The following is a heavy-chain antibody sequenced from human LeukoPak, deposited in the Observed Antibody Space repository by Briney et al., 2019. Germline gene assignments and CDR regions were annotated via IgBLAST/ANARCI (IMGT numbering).Heavy chain of an antibody. D-gene: IGHD6-19*01. CDR1: GGSISSYY. Sequence: PSETLSLTCTVSGGSISSYYWSWIRQPPGKGLEWIGYIYYSGSTNYNPSLKSRVTISVDTSKDQFSLKLSSVTAADTAVYYCARATLLPGIAVAGTLDYWGQGTLVTVSS. V-gene: IGHV4-59*01. CDR3: ARATLLPGIAVAGTLDY. CDR2: IYYSGST. J-gene: IGHJ4*02.